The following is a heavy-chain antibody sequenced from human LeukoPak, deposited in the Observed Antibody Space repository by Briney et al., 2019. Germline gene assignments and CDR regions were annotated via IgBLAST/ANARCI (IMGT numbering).Heavy chain of an antibody. CDR1: GYSISSGYY. CDR3: ARALIAPFDY. CDR2: IYHSGCT. V-gene: IGHV4-38-2*02. J-gene: IGHJ4*02. Sequence: PSETLSLTCTVSGYSISSGYYWGWIRQPPGKGLEWIGSIYHSGCTYYNPSLKSRVTISVDTSKNQFSLKLSSVTAADTAVYYCARALIAPFDYWGQGTLVTVSS.